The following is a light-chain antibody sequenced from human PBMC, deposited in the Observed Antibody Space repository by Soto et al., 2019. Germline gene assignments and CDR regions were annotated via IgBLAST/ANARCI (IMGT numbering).Light chain of an antibody. CDR2: GAS. Sequence: EIVLTQSPGTLSLSPGERATLSCRASQSVSSSYLAWYQQKPGQAPRLLIDGASSRATGIPDRFSGSGSGTDFTLTISRLEPEDFAVYYYQLYGRSTWYTFGQGNKLEIK. CDR1: QSVSSSY. V-gene: IGKV3-20*01. CDR3: QLYGRSTWYT. J-gene: IGKJ2*01.